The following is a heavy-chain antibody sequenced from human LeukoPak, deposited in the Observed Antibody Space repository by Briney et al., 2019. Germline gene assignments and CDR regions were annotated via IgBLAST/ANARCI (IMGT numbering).Heavy chain of an antibody. V-gene: IGHV3-30*18. CDR3: AKGSKALYYFDY. Sequence: GGSLRLSCAASGFTFSSYGMHWVRQAPGKGLEWVAVISYDGSNKYYADSAKGRFTISRDNSKNTLYLQMNSLRAEDTAVYYCAKGSKALYYFDYWGQGTLVTVSS. D-gene: IGHD2/OR15-2a*01. CDR2: ISYDGSNK. CDR1: GFTFSSYG. J-gene: IGHJ4*02.